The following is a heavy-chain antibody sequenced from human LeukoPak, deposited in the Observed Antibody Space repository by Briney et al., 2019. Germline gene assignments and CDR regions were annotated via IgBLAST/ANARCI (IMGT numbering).Heavy chain of an antibody. J-gene: IGHJ6*02. CDR2: ISGSGGST. Sequence: GGSLRLSCAASGFTFSSYAMSWVRQAPGKGLEWVSAISGSGGSTYYADSVKGRFTISRDNSKNTLYLQMNSLRAEDTAVYYCAIPYDSGGDYYGMDVWGQGTTVTVSS. D-gene: IGHD3-10*01. V-gene: IGHV3-23*01. CDR1: GFTFSSYA. CDR3: AIPYDSGGDYYGMDV.